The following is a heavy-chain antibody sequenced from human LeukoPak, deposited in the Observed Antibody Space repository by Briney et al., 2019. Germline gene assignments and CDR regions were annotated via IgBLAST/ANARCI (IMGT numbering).Heavy chain of an antibody. CDR2: CDGTNE. CDR3: ARGTSSPGYFDL. V-gene: IGHV3-30*01. Sequence: CDGTNEYFADSVKGRFTISRDDSQKKLFLQMNNLRPDDMALYYCARGTSSPGYFDLWGQGTQVTVSS. D-gene: IGHD1-26*01. J-gene: IGHJ4*02.